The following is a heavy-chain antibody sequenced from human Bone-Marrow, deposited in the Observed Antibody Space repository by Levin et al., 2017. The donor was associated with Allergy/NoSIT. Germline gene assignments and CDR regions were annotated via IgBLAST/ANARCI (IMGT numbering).Heavy chain of an antibody. CDR3: AKDVSGYYSGHYFYMDV. Sequence: GASVKVSCAASGFTFSSYSMNWVRQAPGKGLEWVSSIRSDSGNIHYADSVKGRFTISRDNAENSLWLQMNSLRAEDTAVYYCAKDVSGYYSGHYFYMDVWGKGTTVIVSS. J-gene: IGHJ6*03. D-gene: IGHD3-3*01. CDR2: IRSDSGNI. V-gene: IGHV3-21*01. CDR1: GFTFSSYS.